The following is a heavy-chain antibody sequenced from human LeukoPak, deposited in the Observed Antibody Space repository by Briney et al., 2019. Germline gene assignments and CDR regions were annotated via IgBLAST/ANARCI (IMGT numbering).Heavy chain of an antibody. J-gene: IGHJ5*02. CDR1: GGSISSSSYY. D-gene: IGHD3-22*01. CDR3: ARSFYYYDSSGYYSPPVGWFDP. Sequence: SGTLSLTCTVSGGSISSSSYYWGWIRQPPGKGLEWIGSIYYSGSTYYNPSLKSRVTISVDTSKNQFSLKLSSVTAADTAVYYCARSFYYYDSSGYYSPPVGWFDPWGQGTLVTVSS. V-gene: IGHV4-39*07. CDR2: IYYSGST.